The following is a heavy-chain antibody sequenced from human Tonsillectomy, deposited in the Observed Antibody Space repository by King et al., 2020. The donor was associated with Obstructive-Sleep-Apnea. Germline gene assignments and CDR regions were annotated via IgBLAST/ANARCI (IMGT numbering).Heavy chain of an antibody. CDR3: AREEYSQCYFDY. V-gene: IGHV3-30-3*01. J-gene: IGHJ4*02. CDR1: GFTFRSYA. Sequence: VQLVESGGGVVQPGRSLRLSCAASGFTFRSYAMHWVRQAPGKGLGLVAVISYDGSNEYYADSVKGRFSISRDNSKNTLYLQMNSLRAEDTAVYYCAREEYSQCYFDYWGQGTLVTV. CDR2: ISYDGSNE. D-gene: IGHD5-18*01.